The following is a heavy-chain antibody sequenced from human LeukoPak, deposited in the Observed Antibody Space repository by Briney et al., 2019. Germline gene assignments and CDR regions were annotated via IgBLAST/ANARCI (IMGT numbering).Heavy chain of an antibody. CDR2: IYYSGST. V-gene: IGHV4-59*01. CDR1: GVSISSYY. CDR3: ARDQNRAFDI. J-gene: IGHJ3*02. D-gene: IGHD1-14*01. Sequence: SETLSLTCTVSGVSISSYYWSWIRQPPGKGLEWIGYIYYSGSTNYNPSLKSRVTISVDTSKNQFSLKRTSVTAADTAVYYCARDQNRAFDIWGQGTMVTVSS.